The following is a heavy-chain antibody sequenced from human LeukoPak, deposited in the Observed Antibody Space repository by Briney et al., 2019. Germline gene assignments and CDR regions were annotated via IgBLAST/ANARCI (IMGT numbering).Heavy chain of an antibody. Sequence: ASVKVSCKASGYTFTVYYLHWVRQAPGQGLEWMGWTNPNSGGTNYAQKFQGRVTMTRDTSISTAYMELSRLRSDDTAEYYCARVRVGLTSFDYWGQGTLVTVSS. V-gene: IGHV1-2*02. CDR2: TNPNSGGT. D-gene: IGHD1-26*01. J-gene: IGHJ4*02. CDR1: GYTFTVYY. CDR3: ARVRVGLTSFDY.